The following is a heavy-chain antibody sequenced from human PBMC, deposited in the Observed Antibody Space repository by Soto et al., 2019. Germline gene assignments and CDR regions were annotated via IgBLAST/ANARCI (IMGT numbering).Heavy chain of an antibody. Sequence: TGGSLRLSCAASGFTFSSYAMSWVRQAPGKGLEWVSAISGSGGSTYYADSVKGRFTISRDNSKNTLYLQMNSLRAEDTAVYYCAKERYSTYDHYYYGMDVWGQGTTVTVSS. CDR1: GFTFSSYA. CDR2: ISGSGGST. D-gene: IGHD4-4*01. V-gene: IGHV3-23*01. CDR3: AKERYSTYDHYYYGMDV. J-gene: IGHJ6*02.